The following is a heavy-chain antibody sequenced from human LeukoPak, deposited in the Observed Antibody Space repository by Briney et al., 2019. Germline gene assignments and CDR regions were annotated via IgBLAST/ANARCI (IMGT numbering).Heavy chain of an antibody. J-gene: IGHJ6*02. CDR1: GFTFSSYS. CDR3: ARAGILWFGELVSSYYYGMDV. CDR2: ISSSSSYI. V-gene: IGHV3-21*01. D-gene: IGHD3-10*01. Sequence: GGSLRLSCAASGFTFSSYSMNWVRQAPGKGLEWVSSISSSSSYIYYADSVKGRFTISRDNAKNSLYLQMNSLRAEDTAVYYCARAGILWFGELVSSYYYGMDVWAKGPRSPSP.